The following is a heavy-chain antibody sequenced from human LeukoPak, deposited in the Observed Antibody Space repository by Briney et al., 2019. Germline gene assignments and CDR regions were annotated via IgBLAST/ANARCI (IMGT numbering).Heavy chain of an antibody. J-gene: IGHJ6*02. CDR2: IYYSGST. Sequence: SSETLSLTCTVSGGSISSYYWSWIRQPPGKGLEWIGYIYYSGSTNYNPSLKSRVTISVDTSKNQFSLKLSSVTAADTAVYYCARWGIAARPDYYYGMDVWGQGTTVTVSS. CDR1: GGSISSYY. V-gene: IGHV4-59*12. D-gene: IGHD6-6*01. CDR3: ARWGIAARPDYYYGMDV.